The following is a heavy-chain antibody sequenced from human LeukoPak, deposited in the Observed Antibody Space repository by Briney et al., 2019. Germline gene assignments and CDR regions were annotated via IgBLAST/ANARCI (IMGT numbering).Heavy chain of an antibody. V-gene: IGHV3-23*01. CDR3: ASPAPYYYGSGSP. Sequence: GGSLRLSCAASGFTFTSYSMIWVRQAPGKGLEWVSTSGTNTYYADSVKGRFTISRDNSKNTLYLQMNGLRAEDTAVYYCASPAPYYYGSGSPWGQGTLVTVSS. J-gene: IGHJ5*02. CDR1: GFTFTSYS. D-gene: IGHD3-10*01. CDR2: SGTNT.